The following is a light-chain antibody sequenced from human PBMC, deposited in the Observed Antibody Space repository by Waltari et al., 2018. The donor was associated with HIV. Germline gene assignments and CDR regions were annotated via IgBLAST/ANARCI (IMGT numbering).Light chain of an antibody. CDR1: QTIYHY. CDR2: AAS. V-gene: IGKV1-39*01. Sequence: DIQMTHSPSSLSASIGDRVTVPCRASQTIYHYLNWYQHEPGKTPKLLIYAASTLQSGVPSRFSASGSGTDFSLTINNLQPEDFATYYCQQSSDLPSTFGPGTKVDLK. J-gene: IGKJ3*01. CDR3: QQSSDLPST.